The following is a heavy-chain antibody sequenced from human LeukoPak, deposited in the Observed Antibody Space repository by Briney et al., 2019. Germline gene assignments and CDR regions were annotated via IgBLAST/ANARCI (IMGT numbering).Heavy chain of an antibody. J-gene: IGHJ6*03. Sequence: SETLSLTCAVYGGSFSGYYWSWIRQPPGKGLEWIGEINHSGSTNYNPSPKSRVTISVDTSKNQFSLKLSSVTAADTAVYYCARVENYYYYYMDVWGKGTTVTVSS. CDR2: INHSGST. CDR3: ARVENYYYYYMDV. V-gene: IGHV4-34*01. CDR1: GGSFSGYY.